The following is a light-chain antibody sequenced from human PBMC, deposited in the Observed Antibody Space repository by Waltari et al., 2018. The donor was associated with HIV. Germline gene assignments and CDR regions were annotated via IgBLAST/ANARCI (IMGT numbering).Light chain of an antibody. CDR2: DAS. CDR3: QQYDNLPLT. Sequence: DIQMTQLSFFLSASVGSSVNLSWQASQDISNYLNWYPQKPGKAPKFLIYDASNLETGVPSRFSGSGSGTDFTFTISSVQPEDIATYYCQQYDNLPLTFGPGTKVDIK. CDR1: QDISNY. V-gene: IGKV1-33*01. J-gene: IGKJ3*01.